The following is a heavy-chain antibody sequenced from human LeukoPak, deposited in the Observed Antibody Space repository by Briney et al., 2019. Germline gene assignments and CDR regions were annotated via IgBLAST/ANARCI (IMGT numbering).Heavy chain of an antibody. CDR2: FDPEDGET. J-gene: IGHJ4*02. CDR1: GYTLTELS. D-gene: IGHD2-15*01. Sequence: ASVKVSCKVSGYTLTELSMHWVRQSPGKGLEWMGGFDPEDGETIYAQKFQGRVTMTEDTSTDTAYMELSSLRSEDTAVYYCATVRCSGGSCYSYFDYWGQATLVTVSS. CDR3: ATVRCSGGSCYSYFDY. V-gene: IGHV1-24*01.